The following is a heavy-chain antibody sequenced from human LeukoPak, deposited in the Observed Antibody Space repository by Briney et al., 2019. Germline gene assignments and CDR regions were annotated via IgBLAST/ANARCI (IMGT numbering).Heavy chain of an antibody. V-gene: IGHV3-48*01. CDR1: GFTFSSYN. Sequence: GGSLRLSCAASGFTFSSYNMNWVRQPPGKGLEWVSYISSTSFISYADSVKGRFTISRDNARNSLYLQMNSLRAEDTAVYYCARDLAVRAFDIWGQGTMVTVSS. CDR2: ISSTSFI. D-gene: IGHD6-19*01. J-gene: IGHJ3*02. CDR3: ARDLAVRAFDI.